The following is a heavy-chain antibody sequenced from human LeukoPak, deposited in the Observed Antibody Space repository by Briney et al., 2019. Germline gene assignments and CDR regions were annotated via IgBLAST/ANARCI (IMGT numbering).Heavy chain of an antibody. D-gene: IGHD5-12*01. V-gene: IGHV4-59*01. Sequence: PSETLSLTCSVSGASLISCYWDWLRQPPGKGLEWIGYISDTGKTDSNPSLKSRVSISLDTSKKQFTLRLRSVTAADSAVYYCATGSYEPAATWGPGTLVTVSS. CDR1: GASLISCY. J-gene: IGHJ5*02. CDR2: ISDTGKT. CDR3: ATGSYEPAAT.